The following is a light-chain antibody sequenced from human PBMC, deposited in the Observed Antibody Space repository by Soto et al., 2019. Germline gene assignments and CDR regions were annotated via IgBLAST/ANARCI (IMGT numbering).Light chain of an antibody. CDR2: AAS. CDR3: QQTYSTPSTWT. CDR1: QTISSY. Sequence: DIQMTQSPSSLSASVGDRVTITCRASQTISSYLNWYQQTPGRAPKLLIYAASSLQGGVPSRFSGSGSGTDFTLTISSMQHEDFATFYGQQTYSTPSTWTFGQGTKVEIK. J-gene: IGKJ1*01. V-gene: IGKV1-39*01.